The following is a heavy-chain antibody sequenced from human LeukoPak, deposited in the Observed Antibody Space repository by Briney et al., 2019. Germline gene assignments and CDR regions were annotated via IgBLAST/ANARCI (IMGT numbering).Heavy chain of an antibody. J-gene: IGHJ4*02. Sequence: PSETLSLTCTVSGGSISNYHWSWIRRPPGKGLERIGYICYSGSTNYNPSIKSRVTISVDTAKTQFSLKLSSVTAADTAVYYCARDRSGPGYHFDYWGQGTLVTVSS. D-gene: IGHD1-1*01. V-gene: IGHV4-59*01. CDR3: ARDRSGPGYHFDY. CDR2: ICYSGST. CDR1: GGSISNYH.